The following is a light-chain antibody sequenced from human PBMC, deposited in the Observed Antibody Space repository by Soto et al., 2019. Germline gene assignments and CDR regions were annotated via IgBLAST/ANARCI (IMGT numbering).Light chain of an antibody. J-gene: IGLJ2*01. Sequence: QPVLTQPPSASGTPGQRVTISCSGSSSNIGSNYVYWYQQLPGTAPKLLIYRNNQRPSGVPDRFSGSKSVTSASLAISGLRSEDEADYYCAAWDDRLSGWVFGGGTKLTVL. V-gene: IGLV1-47*01. CDR1: SSNIGSNY. CDR2: RNN. CDR3: AAWDDRLSGWV.